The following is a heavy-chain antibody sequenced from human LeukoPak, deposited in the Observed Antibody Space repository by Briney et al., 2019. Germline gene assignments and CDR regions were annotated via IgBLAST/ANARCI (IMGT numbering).Heavy chain of an antibody. Sequence: PGGSLRLSCAASGFTFSSYGMHWVRQAPGKGLEWVAVIWHDGSNKYYADSVKGRFTISRDNSKNTLYLQMNSLRAEDTAVYYCARFYENYYFDYWGQGTLVTVSS. CDR2: IWHDGSNK. D-gene: IGHD5/OR15-5a*01. CDR1: GFTFSSYG. V-gene: IGHV3-33*01. J-gene: IGHJ4*02. CDR3: ARFYENYYFDY.